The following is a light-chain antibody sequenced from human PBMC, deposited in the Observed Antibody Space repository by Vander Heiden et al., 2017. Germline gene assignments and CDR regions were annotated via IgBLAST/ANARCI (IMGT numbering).Light chain of an antibody. J-gene: IGLJ1*01. CDR1: SSDFGGYNS. V-gene: IGLV2-14*03. CDR3: VSFTPSSTPYV. CDR2: DVS. Sequence: QSALTQTASVSGSPGQSIPVSCTGTSSDFGGYNSFSWYQQHPGKAPKLMIYDVSNRPSGVSNRFSGSQSGNTASLTISGLQAEDEADYYCVSFTPSSTPYVFGTGTKVTVL.